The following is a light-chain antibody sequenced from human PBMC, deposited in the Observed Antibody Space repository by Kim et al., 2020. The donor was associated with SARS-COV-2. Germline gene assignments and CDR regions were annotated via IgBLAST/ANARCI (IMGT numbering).Light chain of an antibody. CDR1: TDNVGRDP. V-gene: IGLV1-44*01. J-gene: IGLJ2*01. CDR3: AAWDDSLNGQV. CDR2: DNP. Sequence: GKGIPSAGSGTTDNVGRDPVNCYQHLPGTAPKLLIYDNPQRPSGVPDRFSGSKSGTSASLAISGLQSDDEGSYYCAAWDDSLNGQVFGGGTNLTVL.